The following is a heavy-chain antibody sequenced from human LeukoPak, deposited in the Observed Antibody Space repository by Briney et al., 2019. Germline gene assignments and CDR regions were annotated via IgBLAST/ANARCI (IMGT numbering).Heavy chain of an antibody. V-gene: IGHV3-21*01. CDR1: GFTFTTYS. CDR2: ISGSSSYI. J-gene: IGHJ5*02. D-gene: IGHD3/OR15-3a*01. Sequence: GGSLRLSCAASGFTFTTYSMDWVRQAPGKGLEWVSSISGSSSYIYYADSVKGRFTISRDNAKNSLFLQMNSLRAEDTAVYYCARDMLFGESVYNWFDPWGQGTLVTVSS. CDR3: ARDMLFGESVYNWFDP.